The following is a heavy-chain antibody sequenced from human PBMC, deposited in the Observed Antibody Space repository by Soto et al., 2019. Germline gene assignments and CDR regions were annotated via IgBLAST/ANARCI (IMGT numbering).Heavy chain of an antibody. D-gene: IGHD5-12*01. CDR3: ARHHGPTTSENWFDP. Sequence: ASVKVSCKASGYTFTSYGISWVRQAPGQGLEWMGWISAYSGNTNYAQKLQGRVTMTTDTSTTTAYLELRSLRSDDTAVYYCARHHGPTTSENWFDPWGQGTLVTVS. V-gene: IGHV1-18*04. CDR1: GYTFTSYG. CDR2: ISAYSGNT. J-gene: IGHJ5*02.